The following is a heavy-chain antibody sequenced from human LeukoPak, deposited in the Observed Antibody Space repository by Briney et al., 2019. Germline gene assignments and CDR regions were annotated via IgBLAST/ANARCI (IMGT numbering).Heavy chain of an antibody. J-gene: IGHJ4*02. CDR2: ISYDGSNK. D-gene: IGHD5-18*01. CDR3: AKSGYSYDWYYFDY. V-gene: IGHV3-30*18. Sequence: GRSLRLSCAASGFTFSSYGMHWVRQAPGKGLEWVEVISYDGSNKYYADSVKGRFTISRDNSKNTLCLQMNSLRAEDTAVYYCAKSGYSYDWYYFDYWGQGTLVTVSS. CDR1: GFTFSSYG.